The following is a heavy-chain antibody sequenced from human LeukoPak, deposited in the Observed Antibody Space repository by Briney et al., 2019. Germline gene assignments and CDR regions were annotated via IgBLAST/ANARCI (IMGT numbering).Heavy chain of an antibody. D-gene: IGHD4-17*01. CDR3: AKDPNGDYVGAFDM. J-gene: IGHJ3*02. Sequence: GGSLRLSCAASGFTFSRYDLSWVRQAPGKGLECVSTISRTVTTTYYADSVKGRFTISRDNSKNTLYLQMNDLRADDTAVYYCAKDPNGDYVGAFDMWGQGTMVTVSS. V-gene: IGHV3-23*01. CDR1: GFTFSRYD. CDR2: ISRTVTTT.